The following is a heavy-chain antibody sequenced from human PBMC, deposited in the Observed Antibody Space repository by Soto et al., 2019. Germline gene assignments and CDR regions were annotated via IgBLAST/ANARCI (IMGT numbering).Heavy chain of an antibody. Sequence: SETLSLTCTVSGGSISSSSYYWGWIRHPPGKGLEWIGSIYYSGSTYYNPSLKSRVTISVDTSKNQFSLKLSSVTAADTAVYYCARLGYSYDDAFDIWGQGTMVTVSS. V-gene: IGHV4-39*01. D-gene: IGHD5-18*01. J-gene: IGHJ3*02. CDR3: ARLGYSYDDAFDI. CDR2: IYYSGST. CDR1: GGSISSSSYY.